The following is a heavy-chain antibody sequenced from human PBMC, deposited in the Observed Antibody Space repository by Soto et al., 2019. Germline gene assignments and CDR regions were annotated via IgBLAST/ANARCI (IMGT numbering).Heavy chain of an antibody. D-gene: IGHD3-22*01. CDR3: AKESGDYYDSSGNDY. J-gene: IGHJ4*02. CDR1: GFPFSNYA. Sequence: GGSLRLSCAASGFPFSNYAMSWVRQAPGKGLEWVSAISGSGGSTYYADSVKGRFTISRDNSKNTLYLQMNSLRAEDTAVYYCAKESGDYYDSSGNDYWGQGTLVTVSS. CDR2: ISGSGGST. V-gene: IGHV3-23*01.